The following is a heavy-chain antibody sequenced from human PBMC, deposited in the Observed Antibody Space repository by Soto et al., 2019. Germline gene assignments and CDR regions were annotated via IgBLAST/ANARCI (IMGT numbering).Heavy chain of an antibody. CDR3: ATSGGGWYLY. V-gene: IGHV1-8*01. Sequence: VKVSSRASGSTFSSYDLNSVRQATGQGLEWMGWLNPNSGDTGYAQKFQGRVTLTRNTSINTAYIELSSLTSDDTAVYYCATSGGGWYLYWGQGTLVTVSS. D-gene: IGHD6-19*01. CDR2: LNPNSGDT. J-gene: IGHJ4*02. CDR1: GSTFSSYD.